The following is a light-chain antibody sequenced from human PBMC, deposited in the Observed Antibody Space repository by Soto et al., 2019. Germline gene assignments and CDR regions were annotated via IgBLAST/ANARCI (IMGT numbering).Light chain of an antibody. CDR1: QSVASN. CDR3: QHYNNWPIT. J-gene: IGKJ5*01. V-gene: IGKV3-15*01. Sequence: EIVRTQSPASLSVSPGESVTLSCRASQSVASNLAWYQQKPGQAPRLLIYGTSTRATGVPARFSGSGSGTDFTLTISSLQAADFAVYHCQHYNNWPITFGPGTRLEIK. CDR2: GTS.